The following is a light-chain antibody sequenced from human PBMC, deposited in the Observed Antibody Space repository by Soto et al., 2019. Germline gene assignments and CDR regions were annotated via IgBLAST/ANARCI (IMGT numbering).Light chain of an antibody. Sequence: DIQITESPSSLSASVGDRVTITCRASQSISSYLNCYEQKPRKAPKLLIYAASSLQSGVPSRFSGSGSGTDFTLTISSLQHEDFANYYCQQSYSTLTWTFGQGTKVDIK. CDR1: QSISSY. V-gene: IGKV1-39*01. CDR2: AAS. CDR3: QQSYSTLTWT. J-gene: IGKJ1*01.